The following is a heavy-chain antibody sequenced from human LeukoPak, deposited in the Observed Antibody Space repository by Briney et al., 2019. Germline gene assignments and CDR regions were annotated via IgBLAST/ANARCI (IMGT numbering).Heavy chain of an antibody. CDR3: ASNTPLRVGYYFDY. J-gene: IGHJ4*02. D-gene: IGHD3-10*01. V-gene: IGHV1-69*05. CDR1: GGTFSSYA. Sequence: ASVKVSCKASGGTFSSYAISWVRQAPGQGLEWMGRIILIFGTANYAQKFQGRVTITTDESTSAAYMELSSLRSEDTAVYYCASNTPLRVGYYFDYWGQGTLVTVSS. CDR2: IILIFGTA.